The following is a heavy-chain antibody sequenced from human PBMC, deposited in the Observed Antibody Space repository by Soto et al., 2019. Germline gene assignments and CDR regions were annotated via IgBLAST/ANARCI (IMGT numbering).Heavy chain of an antibody. V-gene: IGHV4-61*01. CDR3: ARGVGFGYYYYHMDL. Sequence: SETMSLTCTVSGDSVTSVSDYWSWFRQPPGQGLAWIGYIYYSGSADYNPSLGSRVTISIDTSKNQFSLKLTSVTAADTAVYYCARGVGFGYYYYHMDLWGQGTTVT. CDR2: IYYSGSA. J-gene: IGHJ6*02. D-gene: IGHD3-10*01. CDR1: GDSVTSVSDY.